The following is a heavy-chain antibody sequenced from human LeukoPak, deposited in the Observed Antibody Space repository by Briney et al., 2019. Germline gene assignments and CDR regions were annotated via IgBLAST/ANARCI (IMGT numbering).Heavy chain of an antibody. D-gene: IGHD6-13*01. V-gene: IGHV3-11*04. Sequence: GGSLSLPCAASGFTFSDYYMNWIRQAPGKGLEWVSYISSSATTIYYADSVKGRFTISRDNAKKSLYLQMNSLRAEDTAVYYCARDHSSSWNYFDYWGQGTLVTVSS. CDR2: ISSSATTI. CDR1: GFTFSDYY. J-gene: IGHJ4*02. CDR3: ARDHSSSWNYFDY.